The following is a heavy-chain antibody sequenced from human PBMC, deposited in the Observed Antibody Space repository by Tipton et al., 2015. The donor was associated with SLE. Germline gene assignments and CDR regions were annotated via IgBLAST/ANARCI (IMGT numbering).Heavy chain of an antibody. CDR3: ARGSESAGYYFDY. CDR1: GGSMSSYY. J-gene: IGHJ4*02. Sequence: TLSLTCSVSGGSMSSYYWSWIRQPPGRKLEWIGYVYYGGRTNYNPSLKSRVTMSLGTSKRQFSLRLSSVTTADTAVYYCARGSESAGYYFDYWGQGTLVTVSS. V-gene: IGHV4-59*01. D-gene: IGHD2-2*03. CDR2: VYYGGRT.